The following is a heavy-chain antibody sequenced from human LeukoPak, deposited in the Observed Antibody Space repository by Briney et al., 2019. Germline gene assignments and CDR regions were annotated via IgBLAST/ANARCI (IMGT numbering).Heavy chain of an antibody. V-gene: IGHV4-34*01. J-gene: IGHJ4*02. Sequence: PSETLSLTCAVYGGSFSGYYWSWIRQPPGKGLEWIGEINHSGSTNYNPSLKSRVTISVDTSKSQFSMKLSSVTAADTAVYYCARRWWFTYYFDYWGQGTLVTVSS. D-gene: IGHD2-15*01. CDR1: GGSFSGYY. CDR2: INHSGST. CDR3: ARRWWFTYYFDY.